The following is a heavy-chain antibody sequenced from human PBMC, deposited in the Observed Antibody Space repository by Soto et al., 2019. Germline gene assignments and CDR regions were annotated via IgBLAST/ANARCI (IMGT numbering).Heavy chain of an antibody. CDR3: ATGDLTAGELFFGY. CDR2: NHYTGST. J-gene: IGHJ4*02. V-gene: IGHV4-31*03. CDR1: GGSVSSGGYY. D-gene: IGHD3-10*01. Sequence: QVQLQESGPGLVKPSQTLSLTCTVSGGSVSSGGYYCNWIRQHPGKGLEWIGYNHYTGSTFYNPSLKSRVTISVDTSKNPFSLKLSSVTAADTAIYYCATGDLTAGELFFGYWGQGTLVTVSS.